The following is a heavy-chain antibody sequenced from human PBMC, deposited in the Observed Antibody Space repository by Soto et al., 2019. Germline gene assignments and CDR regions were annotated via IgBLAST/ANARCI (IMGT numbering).Heavy chain of an antibody. CDR3: AVAVAGPTAIGY. Sequence: EVQLVESGGGLVQPGGSLRLSCAASGFTFSSYWMHWVRQAPGKGLVWVSRINSDGSSTSYADSVKGRFTISRDNAKTTRYLQMNRLRAADTAVYYCAVAVAGPTAIGYWGQGTLVTVSS. D-gene: IGHD6-19*01. J-gene: IGHJ4*02. V-gene: IGHV3-74*01. CDR1: GFTFSSYW. CDR2: INSDGSST.